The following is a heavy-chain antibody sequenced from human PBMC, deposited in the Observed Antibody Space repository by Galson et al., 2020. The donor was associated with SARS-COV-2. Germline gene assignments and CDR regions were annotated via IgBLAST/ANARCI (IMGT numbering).Heavy chain of an antibody. D-gene: IGHD6-19*01. CDR2: IYTSGST. CDR1: GGSISSYY. V-gene: IGHV4-4*07. J-gene: IGHJ6*02. Sequence: SETLSLTCTVSGGSISSYYWSWIRQPAGKGLEWIGRIYTSGSTNYNPSLKSRVTMSVDTSKNQISLKLSSVTAADTAVYYCARNGVAVAGRPYYYYGMDVWGQGTTVTVSS. CDR3: ARNGVAVAGRPYYYYGMDV.